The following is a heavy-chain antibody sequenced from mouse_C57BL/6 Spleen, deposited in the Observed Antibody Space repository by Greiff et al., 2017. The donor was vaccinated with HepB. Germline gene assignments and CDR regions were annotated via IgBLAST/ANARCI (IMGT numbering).Heavy chain of an antibody. J-gene: IGHJ1*03. CDR3: ARDRGYGGWYFDV. CDR2: ISDGGSYT. D-gene: IGHD1-2*01. CDR1: GFTFSSYA. V-gene: IGHV5-4*01. Sequence: EVKLVESGGGLVKPGGSLKLSCAASGFTFSSYAMSWVRQTPGKRLEWVATISDGGSYTYYPDNVKGRFTISRDNAKNNLYLQMSNLKSEDTSMYCCARDRGYGGWYFDVWGTGTTVTVSS.